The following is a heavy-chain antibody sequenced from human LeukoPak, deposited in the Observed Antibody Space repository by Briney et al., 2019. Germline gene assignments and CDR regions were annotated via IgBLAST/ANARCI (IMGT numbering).Heavy chain of an antibody. CDR1: GVSISSYY. CDR3: ARVARRAANNWFDP. J-gene: IGHJ5*02. Sequence: SETLSLTCTVSGVSISSYYWSWIRQPPGKGLEWIGYIYTSGSTNYNPSLKSRVTISVDTSKNQFSLKLSSVTAADTAVYYCARVARRAANNWFDPWGQGTLVTVSS. V-gene: IGHV4-4*09. D-gene: IGHD5-12*01. CDR2: IYTSGST.